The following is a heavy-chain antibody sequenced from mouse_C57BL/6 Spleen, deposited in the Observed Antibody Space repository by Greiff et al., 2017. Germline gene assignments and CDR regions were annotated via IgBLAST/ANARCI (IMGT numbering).Heavy chain of an antibody. V-gene: IGHV1-43*01. Sequence: VQLKESGPELVKPGASVKISCKASGYSFTGYYMHWVKQSSEKSLEWIGEINPSTGGTSYNQKFKGKATLTVDKSSSTAYMQLKSLTSEDSAVYYCARGGLRYFDVWGTGTTVTVSS. D-gene: IGHD1-3*01. J-gene: IGHJ1*03. CDR3: ARGGLRYFDV. CDR1: GYSFTGYY. CDR2: INPSTGGT.